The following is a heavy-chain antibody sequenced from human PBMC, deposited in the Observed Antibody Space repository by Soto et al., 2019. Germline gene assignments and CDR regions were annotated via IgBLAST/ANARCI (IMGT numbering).Heavy chain of an antibody. CDR3: AISSLYGMDV. CDR1: GGSISSGYYY. Sequence: QVQLQEAGPGLVKPSQTLSLTCSVSGGSISSGYYYWSWIRQPPGTGLEWIGNIYYSGNTYYNPSLKSRLIISIDTSKILFSLKVGSVTAADTAVYYCAISSLYGMDVWGQGTTVTVSS. J-gene: IGHJ6*02. V-gene: IGHV4-30-4*01. CDR2: IYYSGNT.